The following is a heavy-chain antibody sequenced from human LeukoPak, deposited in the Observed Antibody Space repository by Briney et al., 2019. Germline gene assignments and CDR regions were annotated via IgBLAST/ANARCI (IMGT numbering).Heavy chain of an antibody. J-gene: IGHJ3*02. CDR3: AKQTDTTGSRGGVFDI. CDR2: ISNSGGST. V-gene: IGHV3-23*01. CDR1: GFTFSNYA. Sequence: GGSLRLSCAASGFTFSNYAMSWVRQAPGKGLEWVSTISNSGGSTYSADSMKGRFTISRDNSKNTLFLQMSGLGAEDTAVYYCAKQTDTTGSRGGVFDIWGQGTMVTVSS. D-gene: IGHD3-22*01.